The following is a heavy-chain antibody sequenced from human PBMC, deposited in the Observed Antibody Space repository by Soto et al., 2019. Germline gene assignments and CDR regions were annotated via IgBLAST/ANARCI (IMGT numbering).Heavy chain of an antibody. V-gene: IGHV4-59*01. Sequence: PSETLYLTCTVSGGSISSYYWSWIRQPPGKGLEWIGYIYYSGSTNYNPSLKSRVTISVDTSKNQFSLKLSSVTAADTAVYYCAREPKWGSGSYGFFDYWGQGTLVTVS. CDR1: GGSISSYY. CDR3: AREPKWGSGSYGFFDY. D-gene: IGHD1-26*01. J-gene: IGHJ4*02. CDR2: IYYSGST.